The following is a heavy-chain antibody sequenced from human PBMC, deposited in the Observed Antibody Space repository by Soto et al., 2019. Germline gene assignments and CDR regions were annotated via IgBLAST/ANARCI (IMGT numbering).Heavy chain of an antibody. CDR2: ISSSGSTI. V-gene: IGHV3-48*03. Sequence: GGSLRLSCAASGFTFSSYEMNWVRQAPGKGLEWVSYISSSGSTIYYADSVKGRFTISRDNAKNSLYLQMNSLRAEDTAVYYCARDEYYYDSSDYWGQGTLVTVS. CDR3: ARDEYYYDSSDY. J-gene: IGHJ4*02. CDR1: GFTFSSYE. D-gene: IGHD3-22*01.